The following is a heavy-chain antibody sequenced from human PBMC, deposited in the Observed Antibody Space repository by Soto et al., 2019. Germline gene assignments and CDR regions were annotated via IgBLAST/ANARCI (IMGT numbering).Heavy chain of an antibody. Sequence: QITLKESGPALVKPTQTLTLTCTFSGFSLNTYAVGVGWIRQPPGKALEWLALIYGNDDKRYSPSLRSRLTITKDTYKNQVVLTMTNIDPVDTGTYYCVHLYDFRTAQLDYFDYWGQGTLVTVSS. CDR1: GFSLNTYAVG. CDR3: VHLYDFRTAQLDYFDY. V-gene: IGHV2-5*04. J-gene: IGHJ4*02. CDR2: IYGNDDK. D-gene: IGHD3-3*01.